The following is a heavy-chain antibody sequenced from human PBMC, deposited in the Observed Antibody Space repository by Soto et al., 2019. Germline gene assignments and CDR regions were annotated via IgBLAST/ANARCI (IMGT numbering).Heavy chain of an antibody. J-gene: IGHJ5*02. CDR2: VYYSGST. Sequence: QVQLQESGPGLVKPSETLSLTCSVYGDSVSSGAYYWSWIRQPPGKGLEWIGYVYYSGSTSYNPSLETGVTISVDTSKNQFSLKLTSVTPADTAIYYCARVKRSTSRLDPWGQGTLVTVSS. CDR3: ARVKRSTSRLDP. CDR1: GDSVSSGAYY. V-gene: IGHV4-61*08. D-gene: IGHD1-26*01.